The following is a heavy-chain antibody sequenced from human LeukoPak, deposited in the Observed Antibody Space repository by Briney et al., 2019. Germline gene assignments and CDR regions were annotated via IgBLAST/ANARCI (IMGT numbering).Heavy chain of an antibody. J-gene: IGHJ6*03. CDR3: ARVGSLSGVDYYMDV. CDR2: IYSGGST. D-gene: IGHD2/OR15-2a*01. CDR1: GFTVSSNY. Sequence: GGSLRLTCAASGFTVSSNYMSWVRQAPGKGLEWVSVIYSGGSTYYADSVKGRFTTSRDNARNSLYLQMDSLRAEDTAVYYCARVGSLSGVDYYMDVWGKGTTVTVSS. V-gene: IGHV3-53*01.